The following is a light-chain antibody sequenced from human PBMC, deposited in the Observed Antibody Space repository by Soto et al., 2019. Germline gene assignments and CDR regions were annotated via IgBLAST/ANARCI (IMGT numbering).Light chain of an antibody. J-gene: IGKJ1*01. Sequence: DIQMTQSPSILSASVGDRVTITCRASQSISSWLAWYQQKPGKAPNLLMHKASHLESGVPSRFSCSGSGTEFTLTISSLQPGDFATYYCQRFGTFGQGTKVDI. CDR2: KAS. V-gene: IGKV1-5*03. CDR1: QSISSW. CDR3: QRFGT.